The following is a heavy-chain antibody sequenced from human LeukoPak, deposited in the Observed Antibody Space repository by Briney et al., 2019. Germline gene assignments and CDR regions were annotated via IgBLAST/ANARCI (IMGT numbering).Heavy chain of an antibody. D-gene: IGHD1-1*01. J-gene: IGHJ5*02. V-gene: IGHV4-38-2*02. CDR3: ARDTPNWSLNWFDP. CDR1: GYSISSGYY. Sequence: SETLSLTCTVSGYSISSGYYWGWIRQPPGKGLEWIGSTYHSGSTYYNPSLKSRVTISVGTSKNQFSLKLSSVTAADTAVYYCARDTPNWSLNWFDPWGQGTLVTVSS. CDR2: TYHSGST.